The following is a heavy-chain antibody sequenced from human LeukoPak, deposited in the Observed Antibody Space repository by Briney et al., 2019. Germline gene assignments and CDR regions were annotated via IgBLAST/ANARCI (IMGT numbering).Heavy chain of an antibody. CDR1: GFTVSSNY. Sequence: GSLRLSCAASGFTVSSNYMSWIRQPPGKGLEWIGYIYYSGSTNYNPSLKSRVTISVDTSKNQFSLKLSSVTAADTAVYYCARDAYSGSNCYYYYYMDVWGKGTTVTVSS. CDR3: ARDAYSGSNCYYYYYMDV. D-gene: IGHD1-26*01. V-gene: IGHV4-59*02. CDR2: IYYSGST. J-gene: IGHJ6*03.